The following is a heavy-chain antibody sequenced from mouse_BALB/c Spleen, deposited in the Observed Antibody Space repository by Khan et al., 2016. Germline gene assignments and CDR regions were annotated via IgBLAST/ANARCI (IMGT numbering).Heavy chain of an antibody. CDR2: INPSNGRT. J-gene: IGHJ2*01. V-gene: IGHV1S81*02. CDR3: ARHYGNWDY. D-gene: IGHD2-1*01. CDR1: GYTFTSYW. Sequence: QVQLQQPGAELVKPGASVKLSCKASGYTFTSYWMHWVKQRPGQGLEWIGEINPSNGRTNYNEKFKSKATLTVDKSSSTAYMQLSSLTSEDSAVYYCARHYGNWDYWGQGTTLTVSS.